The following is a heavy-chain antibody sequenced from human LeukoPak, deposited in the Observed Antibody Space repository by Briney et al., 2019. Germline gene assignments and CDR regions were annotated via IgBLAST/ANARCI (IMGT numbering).Heavy chain of an antibody. Sequence: GGSLRLSCAASGFTFSSYAMSWVRQPPGKGLEWVSAISGSGGSTYYADSVKGRFTISRDNSKNTMYLQRNSLRAEDTAVYYCAKDRPHYDILTGYYGGEQYDAFDIWGQGTMVTVSS. D-gene: IGHD3-9*01. CDR2: ISGSGGST. V-gene: IGHV3-23*01. CDR1: GFTFSSYA. CDR3: AKDRPHYDILTGYYGGEQYDAFDI. J-gene: IGHJ3*02.